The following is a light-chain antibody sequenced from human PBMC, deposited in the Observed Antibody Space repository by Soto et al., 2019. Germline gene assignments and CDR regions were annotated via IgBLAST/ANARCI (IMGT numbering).Light chain of an antibody. Sequence: DIQMTQSPSSLSASVGARVTITCRASQTVSNFLNWYQQTPGKAPKLLISTASTLQTGVPSRFDGSGSGTDFTLTIDNLQPEDFATYYCQQSYSTSITFGQGTKVDIK. CDR3: QQSYSTSIT. J-gene: IGKJ5*01. V-gene: IGKV1-39*01. CDR2: TAS. CDR1: QTVSNF.